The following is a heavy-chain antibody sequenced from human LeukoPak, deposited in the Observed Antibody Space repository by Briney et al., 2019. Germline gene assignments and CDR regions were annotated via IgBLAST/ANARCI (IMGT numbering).Heavy chain of an antibody. V-gene: IGHV4-39*01. CDR2: IYYSGAT. Sequence: SETLSLTCTVSGDSISSSNYYWGWIRQPPGKGLEWIGTIYYSGATQYSPSLKSRVTLSVDRSQNQFSLKLSSVTAADTAVYYCARRLGVMNPFDYWGQGTLVTVSS. J-gene: IGHJ4*02. D-gene: IGHD3-22*01. CDR3: ARRLGVMNPFDY. CDR1: GDSISSSNYY.